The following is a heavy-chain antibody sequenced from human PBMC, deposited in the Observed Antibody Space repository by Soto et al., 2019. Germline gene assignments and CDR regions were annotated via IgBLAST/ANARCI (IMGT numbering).Heavy chain of an antibody. V-gene: IGHV3-33*01. Sequence: QVQLVESGGGVVQPGRSLRLSCAASGFTFSSYGMHWVRQAPGKGLEWVAVIWYDGSNKYYADSVKGRFTISRDNSKNTLYLQMNSLRAEDTAVYYCARDPAIQLWFNYFDYWGQGTLVTVSS. CDR2: IWYDGSNK. D-gene: IGHD5-18*01. CDR1: GFTFSSYG. J-gene: IGHJ4*02. CDR3: ARDPAIQLWFNYFDY.